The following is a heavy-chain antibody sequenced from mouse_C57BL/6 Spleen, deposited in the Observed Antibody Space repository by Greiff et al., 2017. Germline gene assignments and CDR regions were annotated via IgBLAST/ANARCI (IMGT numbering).Heavy chain of an antibody. CDR2: IDPSDSDT. CDR3: ARCPYDYGRDY. D-gene: IGHD2-4*01. CDR1: GYTFTSYW. V-gene: IGHV1-50*01. Sequence: QVQLQQSGAELVKPGASVKLSCKASGYTFTSYWMQWVKQRPGQGLEWIGEIDPSDSDTNYNQKFKGKATLTVDTSSSTAYMQLSSLTSEDSAVYYCARCPYDYGRDYWGQGTSVTVSS. J-gene: IGHJ4*01.